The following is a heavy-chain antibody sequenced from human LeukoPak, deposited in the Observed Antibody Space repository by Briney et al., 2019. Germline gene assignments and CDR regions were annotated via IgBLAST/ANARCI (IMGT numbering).Heavy chain of an antibody. CDR1: GFTFSSYA. Sequence: QAGGSLRLSCAASGFTFSSYAMSWVRQVPGKGLVWLSSISGGGATTYYADSVKGRFTISRDNSKSTLYLQMNSLRAEDTAFYYCAKDLGYCSSTTCYGFDYWGQGTLVTVSS. CDR2: ISGGGATT. D-gene: IGHD2-2*01. V-gene: IGHV3-23*01. J-gene: IGHJ4*02. CDR3: AKDLGYCSSTTCYGFDY.